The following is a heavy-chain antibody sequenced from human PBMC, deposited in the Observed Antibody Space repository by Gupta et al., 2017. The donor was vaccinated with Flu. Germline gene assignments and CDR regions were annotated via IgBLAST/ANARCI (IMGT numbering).Heavy chain of an antibody. CDR1: GFRFSAYD. CDR2: ISSKGRAS. Sequence: VQLVESGGGLVKPGGSLRLSCAASGFRFSAYDMIWIRQAPGKGLEWVSHISSKGRASYFSDSMKGRFSISRDNAKSTLFLQMHSLSAEDTAXYXCARYCXFWSGFTPYGLDVWGQGTTVVVSS. V-gene: IGHV3-11*01. CDR3: ARYCXFWSGFTPYGLDV. D-gene: IGHD3-3*01. J-gene: IGHJ6*02.